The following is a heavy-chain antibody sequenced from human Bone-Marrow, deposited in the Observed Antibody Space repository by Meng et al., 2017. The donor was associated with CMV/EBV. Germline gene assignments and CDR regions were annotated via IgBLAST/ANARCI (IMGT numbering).Heavy chain of an antibody. CDR3: AKGREPRNCDL. Sequence: GESLKISCAASGFTFSSYAMSWVRQAPGKGLEWVSVIYSGGSSTYYADSVKGRFTISRDNSKNTLYLQMNSLRAEDTAVYYCAKGREPRNCDLWGRGTLVTVSS. J-gene: IGHJ2*01. CDR2: IYSGGSST. V-gene: IGHV3-23*03. CDR1: GFTFSSYA. D-gene: IGHD1-26*01.